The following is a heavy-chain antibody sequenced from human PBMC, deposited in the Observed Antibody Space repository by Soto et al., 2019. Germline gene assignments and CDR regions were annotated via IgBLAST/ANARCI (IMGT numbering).Heavy chain of an antibody. J-gene: IGHJ6*02. CDR1: GGSFSGYY. CDR2: IDHSRST. V-gene: IGHV4-34*01. CDR3: AGGVSGRPRALFGSGSKFYYFGMDV. D-gene: IGHD3-22*01. Sequence: QVQLQQWGAGLLKPSETLSLTCAVYGGSFSGYYWSWIRQPPGKGLEWIGEIDHSRSTNYNPPLKSRVTISVDTSNNQCSLKLSSVTAADTAVYYCAGGVSGRPRALFGSGSKFYYFGMDVWGQGTTVTVSS.